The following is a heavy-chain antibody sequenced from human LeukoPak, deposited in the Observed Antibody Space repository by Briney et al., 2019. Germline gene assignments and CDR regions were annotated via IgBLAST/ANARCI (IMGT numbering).Heavy chain of an antibody. D-gene: IGHD3-16*01. CDR1: GYTFTSYG. CDR2: ISAYNGNT. CDR3: ARDPGGFDP. J-gene: IGHJ5*02. Sequence: ASVKVSCKASGYTFTSYGISWVRQAPGQGLEWMGWISAYNGNTNYAQKFQGRITMTRDTSISTAYMELSRLRSDDTAVYYCARDPGGFDPWGQGTLVTVSS. V-gene: IGHV1-18*01.